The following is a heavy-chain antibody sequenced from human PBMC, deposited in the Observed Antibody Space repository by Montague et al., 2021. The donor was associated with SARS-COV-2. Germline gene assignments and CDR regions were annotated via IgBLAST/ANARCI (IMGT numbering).Heavy chain of an antibody. CDR2: IYYSGST. D-gene: IGHD3-3*01. V-gene: IGHV4-39*01. Sequence: SETLSLTCTVSGGSISSSSYYWGWIRQPPGKGLEWIGSIYYSGSTYYNPSLKSRVTISVDTSKNQFSLKLSSVTAADTAVYYCARHETNRITIFGVVISNGWFDPWGQGTLVTVSS. J-gene: IGHJ5*02. CDR3: ARHETNRITIFGVVISNGWFDP. CDR1: GGSISSSSYY.